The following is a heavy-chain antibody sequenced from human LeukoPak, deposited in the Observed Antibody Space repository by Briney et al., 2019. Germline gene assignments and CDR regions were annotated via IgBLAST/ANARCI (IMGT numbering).Heavy chain of an antibody. CDR2: ISYNGGST. Sequence: GGYLRLSCAASGFTFSSYAMHWARQAPGKGLEYVSSISYNGGSTFYANSVKGRFTISRDNSKNTVYLQMGSLRAEDMAVYYCARLAGGSYSDYWGQGTLVTVSS. CDR3: ARLAGGSYSDY. CDR1: GFTFSSYA. V-gene: IGHV3-64*01. D-gene: IGHD1-26*01. J-gene: IGHJ4*02.